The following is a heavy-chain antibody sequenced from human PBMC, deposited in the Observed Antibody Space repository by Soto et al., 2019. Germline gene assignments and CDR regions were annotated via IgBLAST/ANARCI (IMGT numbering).Heavy chain of an antibody. CDR2: IWYDGSNK. J-gene: IGHJ4*02. CDR1: GFTFSSYG. D-gene: IGHD5-12*01. Sequence: QVQLVESGGGVVQPGRSLRLSCAASGFTFSSYGMHWVRQAPGKGLEWVAVIWYDGSNKYYADSVKGRFIISRDNSKNTLYLQMNSLRAEDTAVYYCAREVRGYSGLCDYWGQGTLVTVSS. CDR3: AREVRGYSGLCDY. V-gene: IGHV3-33*01.